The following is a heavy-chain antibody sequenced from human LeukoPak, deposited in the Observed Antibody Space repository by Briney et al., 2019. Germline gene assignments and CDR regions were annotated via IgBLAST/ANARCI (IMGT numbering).Heavy chain of an antibody. D-gene: IGHD6-13*01. CDR1: GFTFSNAW. CDR2: ISSSSSYI. J-gene: IGHJ2*01. V-gene: IGHV3-21*01. CDR3: AREGYWSTNWYKFGSLLRYFDL. Sequence: GGSLRLSCAASGFTFSNAWMSWVRQAPGKGLEWVSSISSSSSYIYYADSVKGRFTISRDNAKNSLYLQMNSLRAEDTAVYYCAREGYWSTNWYKFGSLLRYFDLWGRGTLVTVSS.